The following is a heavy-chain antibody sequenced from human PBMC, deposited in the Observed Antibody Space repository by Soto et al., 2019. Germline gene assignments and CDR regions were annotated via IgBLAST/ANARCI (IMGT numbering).Heavy chain of an antibody. J-gene: IGHJ4*02. Sequence: GPKRISCSASGFSFSDYYMTWVRQAQGKGLEWISYISGSGTNIYYAESVEGRFTISRDNARNSVHLQMNDLRGGDTALYFCAKISSTDSYAPVVFWGQGTLVTVSS. V-gene: IGHV3-11*01. D-gene: IGHD2-2*01. CDR1: GFSFSDYY. CDR3: AKISSTDSYAPVVF. CDR2: ISGSGTNI.